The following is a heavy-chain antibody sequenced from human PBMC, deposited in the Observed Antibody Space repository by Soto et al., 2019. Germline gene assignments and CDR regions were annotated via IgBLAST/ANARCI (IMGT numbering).Heavy chain of an antibody. Sequence: PSETLSLTCVVSGGSISSTNWWTWVRQTPGKGLEWIGEVYHTGSTKYNQSLKNRVTISVDKSNNQFSLNLKSVTAADTAVYYCATLPPRIVVVVLPIPSWGQGTLVTVS. J-gene: IGHJ4*02. CDR2: VYHTGST. CDR1: GGSISSTNW. V-gene: IGHV4-4*02. CDR3: ATLPPRIVVVVLPIPS. D-gene: IGHD2-15*01.